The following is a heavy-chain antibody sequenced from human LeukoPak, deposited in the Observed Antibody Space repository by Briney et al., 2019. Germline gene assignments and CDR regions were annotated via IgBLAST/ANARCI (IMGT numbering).Heavy chain of an antibody. V-gene: IGHV4-59*01. D-gene: IGHD3-10*01. CDR3: ARAPERWYSYGSYTYHYMDV. CDR2: ISYSGST. CDR1: GGSISSYY. Sequence: SETLSLTCSVSGGSISSYYWNWIRQPPGKGLEWIGSISYSGSTSYNPSLESRVTISVDTSKNQISLKLSSVTAADTAIYYCARAPERWYSYGSYTYHYMDVWGRGTTVTVSS. J-gene: IGHJ6*03.